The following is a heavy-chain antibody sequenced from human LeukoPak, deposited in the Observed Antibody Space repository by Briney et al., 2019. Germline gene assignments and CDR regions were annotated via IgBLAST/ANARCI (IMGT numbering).Heavy chain of an antibody. Sequence: SETLSLTCTVSGGSISNYYWSWIRQPPGKGLEWIGYIYYSGSTNYNPSLKSRVTISVDTSKNQFSLKLSSVTAADTAVYYCARQERRYYYYGMDVWGQGTTVTVSS. J-gene: IGHJ6*02. CDR2: IYYSGST. CDR1: GGSISNYY. V-gene: IGHV4-59*08. CDR3: ARQERRYYYYGMDV.